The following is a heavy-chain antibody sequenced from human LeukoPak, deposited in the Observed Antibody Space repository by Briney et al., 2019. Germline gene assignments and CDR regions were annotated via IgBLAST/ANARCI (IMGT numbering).Heavy chain of an antibody. CDR2: ISSSSSYI. CDR1: GFTFSSYS. Sequence: GGSLRLSSAASGFTFSSYSMNWVRQAPGKGLEGVSSISSSSSYIYYADSVKGRFTISRDNAKNSLYLQMNSLRAEDTAVYYCARDSGTLDYWGQGTLVTVSS. D-gene: IGHD3-10*01. J-gene: IGHJ4*02. CDR3: ARDSGTLDY. V-gene: IGHV3-21*01.